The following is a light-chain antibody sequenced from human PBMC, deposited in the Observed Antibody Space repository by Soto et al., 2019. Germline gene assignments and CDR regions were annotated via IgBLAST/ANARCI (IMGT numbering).Light chain of an antibody. CDR3: CSYAASGTLV. J-gene: IGLJ2*01. CDR1: SSDVGSYNL. Sequence: QSVLTQPASVSGSPGQSITISCTGTSSDVGSYNLVSWYQHHPGKAPKLMIYEGSKRPSGVSNRFSGSKSGNTASLTISGLQAEDEADYYCCSYAASGTLVFGGGTQLTVL. CDR2: EGS. V-gene: IGLV2-23*01.